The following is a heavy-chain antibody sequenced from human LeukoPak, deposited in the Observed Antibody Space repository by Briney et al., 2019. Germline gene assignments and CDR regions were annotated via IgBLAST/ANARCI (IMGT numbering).Heavy chain of an antibody. CDR1: GFTFSSSW. CDR2: INSDGRTT. CDR3: AKSLWFGELFHDAFDI. Sequence: GGSLRLSCAASGFTFSSSWMHWVRQAPGKGLVWVSRINSDGRTTNYADSVKGRFTISRDNAKNSLYLQMNSLRAEDTALYYCAKSLWFGELFHDAFDIWGQGTMVTVSS. J-gene: IGHJ3*02. V-gene: IGHV3-74*01. D-gene: IGHD3-10*01.